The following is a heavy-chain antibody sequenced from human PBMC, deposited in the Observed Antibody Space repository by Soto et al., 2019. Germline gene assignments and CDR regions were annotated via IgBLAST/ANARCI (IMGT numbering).Heavy chain of an antibody. D-gene: IGHD6-6*01. CDR2: TYYRSKWYN. J-gene: IGHJ6*02. CDR3: ARVLNSSSPNYYYYYGMDV. CDR1: GDSVSSNSAA. Sequence: SQTLSLTCAISGDSVSSNSAAWNWIRQSPSRGLEWLGRTYYRSKWYNDYAVSVKSRITINPDTSKNQFSLQLNSVTPEGTAVYYCARVLNSSSPNYYYYYGMDVWGQGTTVTVSS. V-gene: IGHV6-1*01.